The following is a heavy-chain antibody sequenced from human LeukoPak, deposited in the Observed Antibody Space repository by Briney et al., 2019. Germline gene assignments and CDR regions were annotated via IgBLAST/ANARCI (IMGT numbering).Heavy chain of an antibody. Sequence: GGSLRLSCVASGFTFTNHGMSWVRQTPGKGLEWVSTISGSGYNTYYADSVKGRFTISRDNSKNTLYLQMNSLRTEDTAVYYCAKVGDNWDFDYWGQGTLVSVSS. V-gene: IGHV3-23*01. CDR1: GFTFTNHG. J-gene: IGHJ4*02. CDR3: AKVGDNWDFDY. CDR2: ISGSGYNT. D-gene: IGHD3-16*01.